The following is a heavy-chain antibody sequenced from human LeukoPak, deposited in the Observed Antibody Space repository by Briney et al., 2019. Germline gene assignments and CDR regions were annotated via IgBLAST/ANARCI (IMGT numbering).Heavy chain of an antibody. CDR2: IYYSGST. D-gene: IGHD3-3*01. J-gene: IGHJ4*02. V-gene: IGHV4-30-4*08. CDR3: ARDDFWSGYYDY. CDR1: GGSINSGDYY. Sequence: SETLSLTCTVSGGSINSGDYYWSWIRQPPGKGLEWIGYIYYSGSTYYNPSLKSRVTISADTSKNQFSLKLSSVTAADTAVYYCARDDFWSGYYDYWGQGTLVTVSS.